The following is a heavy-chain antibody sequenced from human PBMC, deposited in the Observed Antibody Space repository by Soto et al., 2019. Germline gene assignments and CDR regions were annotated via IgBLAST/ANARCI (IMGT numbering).Heavy chain of an antibody. V-gene: IGHV4-34*01. CDR2: INHSGST. Sequence: QVQLQQWGAGLLKPSETLSLTCAVYGGSFSGYYCSWIRQPPGKVLEWIGEINHSGSTNYNPSHKSRVTISVDTSKNQFARKLSSVTAADTAVYYCARCIAARRNWFDPWGQGTLVTVSS. CDR3: ARCIAARRNWFDP. CDR1: GGSFSGYY. J-gene: IGHJ5*02. D-gene: IGHD6-6*01.